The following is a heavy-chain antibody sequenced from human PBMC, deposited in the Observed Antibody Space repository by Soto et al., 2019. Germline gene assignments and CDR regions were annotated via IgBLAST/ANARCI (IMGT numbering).Heavy chain of an antibody. J-gene: IGHJ5*02. Sequence: QLLLQESGPGLVKPSETLSLTCTVSGDSVSNRGYYWGWIRQSPGNRREWIGSVSFSGSKYYNPSLRSRVTFSVDTSKTLIALKLRSVTAADTAVYYCARGSTWQGRDWFDPWGQGTLVTVSS. CDR3: ARGSTWQGRDWFDP. CDR2: VSFSGSK. CDR1: GDSVSNRGYY. V-gene: IGHV4-39*01. D-gene: IGHD6-13*01.